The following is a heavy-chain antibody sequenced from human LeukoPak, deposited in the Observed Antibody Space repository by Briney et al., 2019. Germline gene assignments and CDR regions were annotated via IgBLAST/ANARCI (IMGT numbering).Heavy chain of an antibody. CDR1: GYTFTGYY. CDR3: ARGVRPKDIVVVPAAPLYNWFDP. J-gene: IGHJ5*02. CDR2: INPNSGGT. V-gene: IGHV1-2*02. D-gene: IGHD2-2*01. Sequence: GASVKVSCKASGYTFTGYYMHWVRQAPGQGLEWMGWINPNSGGTNYAQKFQGRVTMTRDTSISTAYMELSRLRSDDTAVYYCARGVRPKDIVVVPAAPLYNWFDPWGQGTLVTVSS.